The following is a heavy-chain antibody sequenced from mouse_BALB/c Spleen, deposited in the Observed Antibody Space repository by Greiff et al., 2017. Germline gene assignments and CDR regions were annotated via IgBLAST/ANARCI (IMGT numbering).Heavy chain of an antibody. CDR2: IDPSDSYT. CDR1: GYTFTSYW. D-gene: IGHD2-10*02. J-gene: IGHJ4*01. V-gene: IGHV1-69*02. CDR3: ARNGGLVWYYAMDY. Sequence: VQLKQPGAELVKPGASVKLSCKASGYTFTSYWMHWVKQRPGQGLEWIGEIDPSDSYTNYNQKFKGKATLTVDKSSSTAYMQLSSLTSEDSAVYYCARNGGLVWYYAMDYWGQGTSVTVSS.